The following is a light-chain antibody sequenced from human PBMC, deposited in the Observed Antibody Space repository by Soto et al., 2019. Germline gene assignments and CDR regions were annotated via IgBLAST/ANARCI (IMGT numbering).Light chain of an antibody. Sequence: EIVVTQPPATLSVSPGERATLSCRASQGIKDYLAWFQQKPGQAPRLLIYGASTRATAIPARFSGSGSGTEFTLSISSLQSEDFAVYYCQQYNTWPRTFGQGTKVDIK. CDR2: GAS. V-gene: IGKV3-15*01. CDR1: QGIKDY. J-gene: IGKJ1*01. CDR3: QQYNTWPRT.